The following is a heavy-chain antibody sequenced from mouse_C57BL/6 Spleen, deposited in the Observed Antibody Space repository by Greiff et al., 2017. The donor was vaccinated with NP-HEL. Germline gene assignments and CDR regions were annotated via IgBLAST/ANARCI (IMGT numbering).Heavy chain of an antibody. D-gene: IGHD2-4*01. Sequence: VQLQQPGAELVKPGASVKLSCKASGYTFTSYWMHWVKQRPGRGLEWIGRIDPNSGGTKYNEKFKSKATLTVDKPSSTAYMQLSSLTSDDSAVYYCARSGVEGYYDYDAWFAYWGQGTLVTVSA. CDR1: GYTFTSYW. CDR3: ARSGVEGYYDYDAWFAY. CDR2: IDPNSGGT. V-gene: IGHV1-72*01. J-gene: IGHJ3*01.